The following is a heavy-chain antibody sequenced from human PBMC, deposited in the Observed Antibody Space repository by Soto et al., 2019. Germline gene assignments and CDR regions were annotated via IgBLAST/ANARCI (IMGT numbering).Heavy chain of an antibody. J-gene: IGHJ5*02. CDR2: IYYSGST. V-gene: IGHV4-39*01. Sequence: SETLSLTCTVSGGSISSSSYYWGWIRQPPGKGLEWIGSIYYSGSTYYNPSLKSRVTISVDTSKNQFSLKLSSVTAADTAVYYCARHFAYSSSLDWFDPWGQGTLVTVSS. D-gene: IGHD6-13*01. CDR3: ARHFAYSSSLDWFDP. CDR1: GGSISSSSYY.